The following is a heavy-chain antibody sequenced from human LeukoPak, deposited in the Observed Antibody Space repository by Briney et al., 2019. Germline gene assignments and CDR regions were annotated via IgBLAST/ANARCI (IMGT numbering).Heavy chain of an antibody. CDR1: SGSISTSNYY. CDR2: IFYSGST. Sequence: PSETLSLTCTVSSGSISTSNYYWRWVRQPPGKAVGWIGNIFYSGSTYYSPSLKSLVTISLDTSSNQFSLKLNSVTAADTAVYYCAKSTGYGLIDIWGQGTMVTVSS. CDR3: AKSTGYGLIDI. J-gene: IGHJ3*02. V-gene: IGHV4-39*07. D-gene: IGHD3-9*01.